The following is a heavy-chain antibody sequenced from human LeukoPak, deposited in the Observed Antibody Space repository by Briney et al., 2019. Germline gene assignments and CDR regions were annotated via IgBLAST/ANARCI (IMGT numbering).Heavy chain of an antibody. V-gene: IGHV3-48*01. CDR3: ASLPGAVAVDY. Sequence: GGSLRLSCTASGFVFSDYSMNWVRQAPGKGLEWLSYICRDSGTIYYADSVKGRFTISRDNARNSLFLQMSRLRAEDTAVYYCASLPGAVAVDYWGQGTLVTVSS. J-gene: IGHJ4*02. CDR1: GFVFSDYS. D-gene: IGHD6-19*01. CDR2: ICRDSGTI.